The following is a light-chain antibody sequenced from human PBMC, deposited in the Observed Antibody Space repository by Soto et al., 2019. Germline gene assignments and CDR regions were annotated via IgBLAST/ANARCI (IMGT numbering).Light chain of an antibody. Sequence: DIQMTQSPSALSASVGDILTITCRASQSISIWLAWYQQKPGKDPKILIYKASSLESGVPSRFSGSGSGADFTLTSSSLQPDDFATYYCQQYNSYSQTFGQGTKVDIK. J-gene: IGKJ1*01. CDR2: KAS. V-gene: IGKV1-5*03. CDR3: QQYNSYSQT. CDR1: QSISIW.